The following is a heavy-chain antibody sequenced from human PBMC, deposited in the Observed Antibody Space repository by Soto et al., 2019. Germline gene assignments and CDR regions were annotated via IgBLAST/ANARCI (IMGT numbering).Heavy chain of an antibody. Sequence: VQLVESGGGAVQPGRSLRLSCAASGFTFSDYAMRCVRQAPGKRLEWVAVVSHDGRNTHYADSVKGRFTISRDSSKNTVSLEMTSLRAEDTAVYYCAKGGRRWLVTSDFNYWGQGALVTVSS. D-gene: IGHD6-19*01. CDR1: GFTFSDYA. CDR2: VSHDGRNT. V-gene: IGHV3-30*18. CDR3: AKGGRRWLVTSDFNY. J-gene: IGHJ4*02.